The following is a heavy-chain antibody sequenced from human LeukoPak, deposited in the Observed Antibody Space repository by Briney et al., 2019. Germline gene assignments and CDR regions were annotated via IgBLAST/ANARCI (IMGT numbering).Heavy chain of an antibody. CDR1: GFTFNDYY. CDR3: VRGRTSGSSWPFDY. D-gene: IGHD6-13*01. V-gene: IGHV3-11*04. Sequence: GGSLRLSCAASGFTFNDYYMSWIRQAPGKGLEWISYIGSSGGSINYADSVKGRFTISRDNAKNSLSLQMNSLRAEDTAVYYCVRGRTSGSSWPFDYWGQGALVTVSS. J-gene: IGHJ4*02. CDR2: IGSSGGSI.